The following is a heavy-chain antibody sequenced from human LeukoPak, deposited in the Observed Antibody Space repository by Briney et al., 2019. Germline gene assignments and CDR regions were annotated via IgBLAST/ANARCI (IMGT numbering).Heavy chain of an antibody. D-gene: IGHD3-3*01. CDR3: AKGGPYYDFWSGYSRGWDDAFDI. Sequence: GGSLRLSCAASGFTFSSYAMSWVRQAPGKGLEWVSAISGSGGSTYYADSVKGRFTISRDNSKNTLYLQMNSLRAEDTAVYYCAKGGPYYDFWSGYSRGWDDAFDIWGQGTMVTVSS. V-gene: IGHV3-23*01. CDR2: ISGSGGST. CDR1: GFTFSSYA. J-gene: IGHJ3*02.